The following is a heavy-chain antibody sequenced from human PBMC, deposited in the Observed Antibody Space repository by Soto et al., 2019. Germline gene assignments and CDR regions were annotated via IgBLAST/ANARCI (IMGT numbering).Heavy chain of an antibody. V-gene: IGHV3-30-3*01. J-gene: IGHJ4*02. CDR2: ISYDGSNK. CDR1: GFTFSSYA. CDR3: AREGMGHSSGHEGGYFDY. Sequence: PGGSLRLSCAASGFTFSSYAIHWVRQAPGKGLEWVAVISYDGSNKYYADSVKGRFTISRDNSKNTLYLQMNSLRAEDTAVYYCAREGMGHSSGHEGGYFDYWGQGTLVTVSS. D-gene: IGHD6-19*01.